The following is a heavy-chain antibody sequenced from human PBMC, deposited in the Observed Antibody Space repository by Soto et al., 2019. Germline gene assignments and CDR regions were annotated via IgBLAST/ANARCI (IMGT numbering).Heavy chain of an antibody. Sequence: ASVKVSCKASGYTFTSYDINWVRQATGQGLEWMGWMNPNSGNTGYAQKFQGRVTMTRSTSISTAYMELSSLRSEDTAVYYCARGLVSSMDWFDPWGQGTLVTVSS. D-gene: IGHD6-13*01. CDR1: GYTFTSYD. J-gene: IGHJ5*02. CDR2: MNPNSGNT. V-gene: IGHV1-8*01. CDR3: ARGLVSSMDWFDP.